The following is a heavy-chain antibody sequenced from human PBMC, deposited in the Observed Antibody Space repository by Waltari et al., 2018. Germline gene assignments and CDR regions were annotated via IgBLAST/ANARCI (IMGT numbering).Heavy chain of an antibody. Sequence: QVQLQESGRGLAKPSQTLSLPCTVSGGSHSSGDYYCNWNFPSTVKGLEWIGYIYYSGSTYYNPSLKSRVTISVDTSKNQFSLKLSSVTAADTAVYYCASLVVPAAMPYYYYYMDVWGKGTTVTVSS. V-gene: IGHV4-30-4*08. CDR2: IYYSGST. CDR1: GGSHSSGDYY. J-gene: IGHJ6*03. D-gene: IGHD2-2*01. CDR3: ASLVVPAAMPYYYYYMDV.